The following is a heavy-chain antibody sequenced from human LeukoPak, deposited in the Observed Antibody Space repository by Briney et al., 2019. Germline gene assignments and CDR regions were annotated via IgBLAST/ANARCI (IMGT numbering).Heavy chain of an antibody. V-gene: IGHV4-4*07. Sequence: SETLSLTCTVSSGSINNYYWSWIRQPAGKGLEWIGRVYSSGSTNYNPSLKSRVTMSVDTSKNQFSLRLSSLTAADTAVYYCARSFWSGYYHFDYWGQGTLVTVSS. J-gene: IGHJ4*02. CDR1: SGSINNYY. D-gene: IGHD3-3*01. CDR2: VYSSGST. CDR3: ARSFWSGYYHFDY.